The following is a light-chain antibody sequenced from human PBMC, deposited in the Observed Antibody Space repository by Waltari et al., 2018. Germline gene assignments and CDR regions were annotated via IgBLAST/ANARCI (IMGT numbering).Light chain of an antibody. CDR2: AAS. J-gene: IGKJ4*01. V-gene: IGKV1-39*01. Sequence: DIQMTQSPSSLSASVGARVPITCRASQSISNFLNWYQKRPRKAPKLLIYAASSLQSGVPSRFSGSGSGTDFTLTISSLQPEDFATYYCQQTYTTPSFGGGTRVEIK. CDR1: QSISNF. CDR3: QQTYTTPS.